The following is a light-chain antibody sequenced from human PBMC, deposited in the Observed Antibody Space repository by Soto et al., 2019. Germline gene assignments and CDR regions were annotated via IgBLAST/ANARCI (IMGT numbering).Light chain of an antibody. J-gene: IGKJ2*01. Sequence: EIVLTQSPATLSLSPGERATLSCRASQSVSSNLAWYQQKLGQAPRLLIYDAFNRATGIPARFSGSGSGTDFPPPISNLEPEVFAVFYCQRRSSGPTFGQGTKLEIK. CDR3: QRRSSGPT. V-gene: IGKV3-11*01. CDR2: DAF. CDR1: QSVSSN.